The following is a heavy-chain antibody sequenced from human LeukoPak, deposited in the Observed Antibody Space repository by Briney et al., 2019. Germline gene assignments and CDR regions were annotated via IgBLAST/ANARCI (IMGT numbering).Heavy chain of an antibody. D-gene: IGHD6-19*01. V-gene: IGHV4-4*02. Sequence: SGTLSLTCAVSGGSISSSNWWSWVRQPPGKGLEWIGEIYHSGNTNYNPSLKSRVTISVDKSKNQFSLKLSSVTAADTAVYYCAREGSSGWYRRYWFDPWGQGTLVTVSS. J-gene: IGHJ5*02. CDR1: GGSISSSNW. CDR2: IYHSGNT. CDR3: AREGSSGWYRRYWFDP.